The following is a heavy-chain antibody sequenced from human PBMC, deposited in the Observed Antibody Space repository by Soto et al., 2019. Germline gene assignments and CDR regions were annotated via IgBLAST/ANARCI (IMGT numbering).Heavy chain of an antibody. CDR3: AADPGDDFWSGYYTSFRY. Sequence: SVKVSCKASGFTFTSSAMQWVRQARGQRLEWIGWIVVGSGNTNYAQKFQERVTITRDMSTSTAYMELSSLRSEDTAVYYCAADPGDDFWSGYYTSFRYWGQGTLVTVRS. V-gene: IGHV1-58*02. CDR1: GFTFTSSA. J-gene: IGHJ4*02. CDR2: IVVGSGNT. D-gene: IGHD3-3*01.